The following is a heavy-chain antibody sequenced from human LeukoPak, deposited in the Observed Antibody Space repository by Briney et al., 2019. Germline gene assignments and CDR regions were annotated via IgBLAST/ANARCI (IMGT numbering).Heavy chain of an antibody. V-gene: IGHV3-30*18. CDR2: ISYDGSNK. J-gene: IGHJ4*02. CDR3: AKASIAVAGTFDY. Sequence: TGGSLRLSCAASGFTFSSYGMHWVRQAPGKGLEWVAVISYDGSNKYYADSVKGRFTISRGNSKNTLYLQMNSLRAEDTAVYYCAKASIAVAGTFDYWGQGTLVTVSS. D-gene: IGHD6-19*01. CDR1: GFTFSSYG.